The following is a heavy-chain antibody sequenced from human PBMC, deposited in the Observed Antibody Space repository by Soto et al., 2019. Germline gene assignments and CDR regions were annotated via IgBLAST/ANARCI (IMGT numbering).Heavy chain of an antibody. CDR2: FNHSGST. V-gene: IGHV4-34*01. D-gene: IGHD6-19*01. CDR3: AGIAVAGNSEYFQH. J-gene: IGHJ1*01. CDR1: GGSFSGYY. Sequence: KPSETLSLTCAVYGGSFSGYYWSWIRHPPGKGLEWLGEFNHSGSTNSNPSLKCRVTISVDTSKNQFSLKLSSVTAAYTAVYYCAGIAVAGNSEYFQHWGQGTLVTAPQ.